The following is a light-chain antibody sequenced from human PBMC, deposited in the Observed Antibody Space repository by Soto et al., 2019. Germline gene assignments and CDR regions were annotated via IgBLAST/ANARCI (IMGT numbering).Light chain of an antibody. CDR3: QHMRT. CDR2: DAS. J-gene: IGKJ1*01. CDR1: QNINNW. Sequence: KMTQSPSTLSASIGDRVTITCRASQNINNWIAWYQQKPGKAPKFLIYDASTLESGVPSRFSGSGFGTEFSLTISSLQPDDFGSYYCQHMRTFGQGTKV. V-gene: IGKV1-5*01.